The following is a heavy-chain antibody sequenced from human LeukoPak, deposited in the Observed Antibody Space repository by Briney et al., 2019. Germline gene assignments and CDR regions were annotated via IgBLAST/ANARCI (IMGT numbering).Heavy chain of an antibody. Sequence: KPSETLSLTCNVSGGSISSTTYYWGWIRQPPGKGLEWIGSIYYDGRTYYNPSLQSRLTISVDTSKDQFSLRLSSVTAADTAVYYCTRRVYCTGGACRNWYLDLWGRGTLVTVSS. CDR2: IYYDGRT. CDR3: TRRVYCTGGACRNWYLDL. V-gene: IGHV4-39*01. CDR1: GGSISSTTYY. D-gene: IGHD2-8*02. J-gene: IGHJ2*01.